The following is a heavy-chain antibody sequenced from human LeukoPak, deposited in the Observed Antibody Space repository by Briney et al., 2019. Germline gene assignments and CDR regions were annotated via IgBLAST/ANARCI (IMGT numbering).Heavy chain of an antibody. Sequence: PSETLSLTCTVSGGSISSGSYYWSWIRQPAGKGLEWIGRIYTSGSTNYNPSLKSRVTISVDTSKNQFSLKLSSVTAADTAVYYCARWAHYGSGSYYNPSDYWGQGTLLTVSS. J-gene: IGHJ4*02. CDR2: IYTSGST. V-gene: IGHV4-61*02. CDR1: GGSISSGSYY. D-gene: IGHD3-10*01. CDR3: ARWAHYGSGSYYNPSDY.